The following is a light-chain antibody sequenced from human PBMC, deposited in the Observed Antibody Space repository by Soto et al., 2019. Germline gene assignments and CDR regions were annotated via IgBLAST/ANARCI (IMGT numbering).Light chain of an antibody. J-gene: IGKJ1*01. CDR1: QSVSIN. CDR2: GAS. CDR3: QQYNNWPRT. Sequence: EIVMTQSPATLSVSPGERATLSCRASQSVSINLAWYQQKPGQAPRLLIYGASTRATAFPARFSGSGSGTEFTLTISSLQSEDFAVYYCQQYNNWPRTFGQGTKVEIQ. V-gene: IGKV3-15*01.